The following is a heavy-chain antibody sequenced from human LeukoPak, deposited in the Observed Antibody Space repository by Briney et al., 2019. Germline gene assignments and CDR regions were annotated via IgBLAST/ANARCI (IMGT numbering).Heavy chain of an antibody. D-gene: IGHD2-8*01. CDR3: ARVSGYCSDGVCRFDY. CDR1: GESFSGFY. CDR2: INHSGST. V-gene: IGHV4-34*01. Sequence: SETLSLTCAVYGESFSGFYWTWIRQPPGKGLEWIGEINHSGSTNHNPSLKSRVTISVDTSKNQFSLNLSSVTAADTAVYYCARVSGYCSDGVCRFDYWGQGALVTVSS. J-gene: IGHJ4*02.